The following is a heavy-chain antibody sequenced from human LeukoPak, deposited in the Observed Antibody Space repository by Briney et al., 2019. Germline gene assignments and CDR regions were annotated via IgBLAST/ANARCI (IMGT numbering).Heavy chain of an antibody. Sequence: GGSLRLSCAASGFTFSSYGMHWVRQAPGKGLEWVAVISYDGSNKYYADSVKGRFTISRDNSKNTLYLQMNSLRAGDTAVYYCAKDTVDSGYDYSDYWGQGTLVTVSS. CDR1: GFTFSSYG. J-gene: IGHJ4*02. CDR2: ISYDGSNK. CDR3: AKDTVDSGYDYSDY. D-gene: IGHD5-12*01. V-gene: IGHV3-30*18.